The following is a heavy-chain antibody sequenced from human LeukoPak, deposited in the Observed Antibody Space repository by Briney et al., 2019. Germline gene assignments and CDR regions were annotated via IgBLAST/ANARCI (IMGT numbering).Heavy chain of an antibody. J-gene: IGHJ6*02. CDR1: GFTFSSYS. CDR3: AREDYGMDV. CDR2: INSGSSTI. V-gene: IGHV3-48*04. Sequence: PGGSLRLSCAASGFTFSSYSMNWVRQAPGKGLEWVSYINSGSSTITYADSVKGRFTISRDNAKNSLYLQMNSLRAEDTAVYYCAREDYGMDVWGQGTTVTVSS.